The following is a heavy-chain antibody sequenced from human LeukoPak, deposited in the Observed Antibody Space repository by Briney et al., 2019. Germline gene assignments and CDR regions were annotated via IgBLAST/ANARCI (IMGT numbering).Heavy chain of an antibody. J-gene: IGHJ4*02. Sequence: TSETLSLTCAVYGGSFSGYYWSWIRQPPGKGLEWIGEINHSGSTNYNPSLKSRVTISVDTSKNQSSLKLSSVTAADTAMYYCASGGSSSCPHYWGQGTLVTVSS. CDR3: ASGGSSSCPHY. D-gene: IGHD6-13*01. V-gene: IGHV4-34*01. CDR2: INHSGST. CDR1: GGSFSGYY.